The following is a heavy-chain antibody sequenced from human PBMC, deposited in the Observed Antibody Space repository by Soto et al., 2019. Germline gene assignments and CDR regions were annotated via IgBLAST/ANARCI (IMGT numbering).Heavy chain of an antibody. CDR1: GFTFDDYG. V-gene: IGHV3-20*04. D-gene: IGHD1-26*01. J-gene: IGHJ6*02. Sequence: GGSLRLSCAASGFTFDDYGMSWVRQGPGKGLEWVSGIKWNGDSTGYTDSVKGRFTISRDNAKNSLYLQMNSLRAEDTALYYCARDWSGGYSSPYYGMDVWGQGTTVTVSS. CDR2: IKWNGDST. CDR3: ARDWSGGYSSPYYGMDV.